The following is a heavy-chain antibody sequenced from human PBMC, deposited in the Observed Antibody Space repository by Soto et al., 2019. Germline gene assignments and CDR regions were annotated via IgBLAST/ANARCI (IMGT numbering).Heavy chain of an antibody. CDR3: TRRGNGGMDV. D-gene: IGHD2-8*01. CDR2: VKNKADGHAT. CDR1: GFTFRDSG. J-gene: IGHJ6*02. V-gene: IGHV3-73*01. Sequence: EVQLVESGGGLVQPGGSLKLSCAASGFTFRDSGMHWVRQASGKGLEWVGRVKNKADGHATAYAASVKGRFTISRDDSKNTAYPQMNSLKTEDTAVYYCTRRGNGGMDVWGQGATVTVSS.